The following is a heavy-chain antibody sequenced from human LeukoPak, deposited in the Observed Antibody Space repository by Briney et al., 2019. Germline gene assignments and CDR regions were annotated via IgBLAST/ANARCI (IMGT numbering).Heavy chain of an antibody. Sequence: PGGPLRLSCAAWGFTFSSYEMNWVGQAPGKGLEWVSYISRRGRTIYYADSVKGRFTIFRDNAKDSLLLRMTTLRARDTAGYYFAREPIFNRGNYYFDYWGQGTLATVSS. CDR3: AREPIFNRGNYYFDY. J-gene: IGHJ4*02. CDR2: ISRRGRTI. D-gene: IGHD3-3*02. CDR1: GFTFSSYE. V-gene: IGHV3-48*03.